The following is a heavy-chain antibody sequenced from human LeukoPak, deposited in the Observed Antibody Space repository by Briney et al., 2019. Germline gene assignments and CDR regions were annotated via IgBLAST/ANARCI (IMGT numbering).Heavy chain of an antibody. Sequence: GASVKVSCKASGGTFSSYAISWVRQAPGQGLEWMGGIIPIFGTANYAQKFQGRVTITTDESTSTAYMELSSLRSEDTAVYYCATPGMIATRGWYYFDYWGQGTLVTVSS. CDR1: GGTFSSYA. V-gene: IGHV1-69*05. CDR3: ATPGMIATRGWYYFDY. D-gene: IGHD2-21*01. CDR2: IIPIFGTA. J-gene: IGHJ4*02.